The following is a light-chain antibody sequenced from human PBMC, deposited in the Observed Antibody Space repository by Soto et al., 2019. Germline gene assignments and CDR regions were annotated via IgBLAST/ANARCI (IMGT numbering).Light chain of an antibody. CDR1: RSDVGAYNY. V-gene: IGLV2-14*01. J-gene: IGLJ1*01. CDR2: EVT. CDR3: SSFTSRFTFV. Sequence: SALTQPASVSGSPGQSTAISCTGTRSDVGAYNYVSWYQQHPGKAPKLMISEVTNRPSGVSDRFSGSKSGNTASLTISGLQAEDEADYYCSSFTSRFTFVFGTGTKVTVL.